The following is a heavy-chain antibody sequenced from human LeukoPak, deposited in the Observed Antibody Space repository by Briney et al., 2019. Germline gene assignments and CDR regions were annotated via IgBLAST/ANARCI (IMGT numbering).Heavy chain of an antibody. V-gene: IGHV3-48*04. CDR2: ISSSSSTI. CDR1: RFTFSTYS. J-gene: IGHJ3*02. CDR3: AREGPGIGAFDI. D-gene: IGHD6-13*01. Sequence: GGSLRLSCAASRFTFSTYSMNWLRQAPGKGLEWVSYISSSSSTIYYADSVKGRFTISRDNAKNSLYMQMNSLKAEDTAVYYCAREGPGIGAFDIWGQGTMVTVSS.